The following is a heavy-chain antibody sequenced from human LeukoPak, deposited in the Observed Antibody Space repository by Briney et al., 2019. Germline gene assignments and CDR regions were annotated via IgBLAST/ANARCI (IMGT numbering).Heavy chain of an antibody. CDR3: ASNSSWFEY. J-gene: IGHJ5*01. D-gene: IGHD6-13*01. V-gene: IGHV4-59*08. CDR2: FYSRGSS. Sequence: SETLSLTCTVSGASISRSYWSWIRQPPGRGLEWVGYFYSRGSSNYNPSLQSRVTISVDTSKNQLSLKLSSVTAADTAIYYCASNSSWFEYWGQGTLVTVSS. CDR1: GASISRSY.